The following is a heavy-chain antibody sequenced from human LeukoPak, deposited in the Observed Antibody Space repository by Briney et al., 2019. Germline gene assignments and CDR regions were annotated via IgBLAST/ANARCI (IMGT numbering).Heavy chain of an antibody. J-gene: IGHJ4*02. V-gene: IGHV3-48*03. D-gene: IGHD6-13*01. CDR3: AKASRVGVRARGQLDYDY. CDR2: ISSSGSTI. CDR1: GFTFSSYE. Sequence: GGSLRLSCAASGFTFSSYEMNWVRQAPGKGLEWVSYISSSGSTIYYADSVKGRFTISRDNAKNSLYLQMNSLRAEDTAVYYCAKASRVGVRARGQLDYDYWGQGTLVTVSS.